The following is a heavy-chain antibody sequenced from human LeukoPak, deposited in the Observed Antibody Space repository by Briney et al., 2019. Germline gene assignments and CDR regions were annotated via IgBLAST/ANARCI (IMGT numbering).Heavy chain of an antibody. CDR1: GYTFTDYY. J-gene: IGHJ6*03. D-gene: IGHD6-19*01. CDR2: INPSGGST. CDR3: ARDGYSSGWYEVLGRYYYYYMDV. V-gene: IGHV1-46*01. Sequence: ASVKVSCKASGYTFTDYYMHWVRQAPGQGLEWMGIINPSGGSTSYAQKFQGRVTMTRDMSTSTVYMELSSLRSEDTAVYYCARDGYSSGWYEVLGRYYYYYMDVWGKGTTVTVSS.